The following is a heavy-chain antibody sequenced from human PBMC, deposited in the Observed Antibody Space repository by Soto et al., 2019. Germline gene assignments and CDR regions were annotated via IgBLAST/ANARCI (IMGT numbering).Heavy chain of an antibody. D-gene: IGHD3-22*01. Sequence: ASVKVSCKASGYTFTGYYMHWVRQAPGQGLEWMGWINPNSGGTNYAQKFQGRVTMTRDTSISTAYMELSRLRSDDTAVYYCARDLVKYYDSSGYYPRNYYYYGMDVWGQGTTVTVSS. CDR3: ARDLVKYYDSSGYYPRNYYYYGMDV. J-gene: IGHJ6*02. V-gene: IGHV1-2*02. CDR2: INPNSGGT. CDR1: GYTFTGYY.